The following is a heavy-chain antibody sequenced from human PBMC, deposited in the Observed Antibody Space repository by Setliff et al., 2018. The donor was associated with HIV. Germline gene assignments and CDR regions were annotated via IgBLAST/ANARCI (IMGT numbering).Heavy chain of an antibody. CDR3: FTMVRGAPIDY. Sequence: QPGGSLRLSCTASGFTFGDYAMSWVRQAPGKGLEWVGFIRSKAYGGTTEYAASVKDRFTVSRDDSKSIAYLQINSLKTEDTGVYRCFTMVRGAPIDYWGQGTLVTVSS. D-gene: IGHD3-10*01. J-gene: IGHJ4*02. CDR1: GFTFGDYA. CDR2: IRSKAYGGTT. V-gene: IGHV3-49*04.